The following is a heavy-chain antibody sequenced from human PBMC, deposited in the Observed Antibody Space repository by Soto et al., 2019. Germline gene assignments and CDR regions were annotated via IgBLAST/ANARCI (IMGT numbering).Heavy chain of an antibody. V-gene: IGHV3-66*04. CDR2: IYSGRDT. J-gene: IGHJ2*01. CDR1: GFAVTSSD. D-gene: IGHD1-26*01. Sequence: EVQLVESGGGLVQPGGSLRLSCTASGFAVTSSDMGWVRRAPGKGLEWVSSIYSGRDTYYEDSVRGRFTSTTDNSMDTLYLQMNGLRVDETAMYYCARHVGSYWYFDLWGRGTLVTVSS. CDR3: ARHVGSYWYFDL.